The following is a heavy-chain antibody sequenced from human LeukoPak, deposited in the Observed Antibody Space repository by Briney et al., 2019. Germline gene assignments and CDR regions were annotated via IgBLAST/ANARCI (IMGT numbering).Heavy chain of an antibody. CDR3: ARHVRGFMPHYMDV. V-gene: IGHV4-34*01. CDR2: INHSGST. J-gene: IGHJ6*03. Sequence: PSETLSLTCAVYGGSFSGYYWSWIRQPPGKGLEWIGEINHSGSTNYNPSLKSRVTISVDTSKNQFSLKLSSVTAADTAVYHCARHVRGFMPHYMDVWGKGTTVTVSS. D-gene: IGHD2-2*01. CDR1: GGSFSGYY.